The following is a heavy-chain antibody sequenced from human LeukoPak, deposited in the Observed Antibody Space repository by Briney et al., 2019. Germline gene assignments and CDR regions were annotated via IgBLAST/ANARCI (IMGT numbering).Heavy chain of an antibody. V-gene: IGHV3-30*04. CDR2: ISYDGSNK. Sequence: GGSLRLSCAASGFTFSSYAMHWVRQAPGKGLEWVAVISYDGSNKYYADSVKGRFTISRDNSKNTLYLQMNSLRAEDTAVYYCAKDPQWGLDAEYFQHWGQGTLVTVSS. J-gene: IGHJ1*01. D-gene: IGHD1-26*01. CDR3: AKDPQWGLDAEYFQH. CDR1: GFTFSSYA.